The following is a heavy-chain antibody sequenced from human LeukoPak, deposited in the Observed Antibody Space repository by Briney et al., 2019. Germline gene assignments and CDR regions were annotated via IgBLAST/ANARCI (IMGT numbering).Heavy chain of an antibody. CDR3: ARAGSSGWSEYFQH. CDR2: IYYSGST. J-gene: IGHJ1*01. D-gene: IGHD6-19*01. Sequence: SETLSLTCTVSGGSISSYYWSWIRQPPGKGLEWIGCIYYSGSTNYNPSLKSRVTISVDTSKNQFSLKLSSVTAADTAVYYCARAGSSGWSEYFQHWGQGTLVTVSS. CDR1: GGSISSYY. V-gene: IGHV4-59*01.